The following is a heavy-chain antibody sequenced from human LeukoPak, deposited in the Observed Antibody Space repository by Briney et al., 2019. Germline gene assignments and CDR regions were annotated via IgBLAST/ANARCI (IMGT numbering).Heavy chain of an antibody. Sequence: SSETLSLTCAVYGGSVSGYYWSWIRQPPGKGLEWIGEINHSGSTNYNPSLKSRVTISVDTSKNQFSLKLSSVTAADTAVYYCARARRYCSGGSCYSGWFDPWGQGTLVTVSS. D-gene: IGHD2-15*01. V-gene: IGHV4-34*01. CDR3: ARARRYCSGGSCYSGWFDP. J-gene: IGHJ5*02. CDR2: INHSGST. CDR1: GGSVSGYY.